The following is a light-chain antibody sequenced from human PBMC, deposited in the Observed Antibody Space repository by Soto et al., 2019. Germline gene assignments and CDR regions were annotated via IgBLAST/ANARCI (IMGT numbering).Light chain of an antibody. V-gene: IGKV1-27*01. J-gene: IGKJ5*01. Sequence: DIQMTQSPSSLSSSFGDRVTIPCRASQGINNYLAWYQQKPGKVPKVLIYAASTLQPGVPSRFSGSGSGTDFTLTINSLQPDDIATYYCQNYDSEPITFGQGTRLEIK. CDR3: QNYDSEPIT. CDR2: AAS. CDR1: QGINNY.